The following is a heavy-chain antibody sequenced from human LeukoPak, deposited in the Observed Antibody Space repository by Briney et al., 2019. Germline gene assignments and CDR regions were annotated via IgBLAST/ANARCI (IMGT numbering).Heavy chain of an antibody. J-gene: IGHJ1*01. CDR1: GFTFSVYS. Sequence: GGSLRLSCAASGFTFSVYSMNWVRQAPGKGLEWVSSISSSSSYIYYADSLKGRFTISRDNFKNTLSLQVNSLRAEDTAMYYCAKDDDWGRYKHWGQGTLVTVSS. CDR2: ISSSSSYI. CDR3: AKDDDWGRYKH. V-gene: IGHV3-21*04. D-gene: IGHD3-16*01.